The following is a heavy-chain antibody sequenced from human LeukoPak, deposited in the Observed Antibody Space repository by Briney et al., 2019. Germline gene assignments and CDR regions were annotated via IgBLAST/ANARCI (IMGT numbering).Heavy chain of an antibody. CDR3: VVAQRDFDY. J-gene: IGHJ4*02. CDR2: IIPILGIA. CDR1: GGTFSSCA. D-gene: IGHD2-21*01. Sequence: GASVKVSCKASGGTFSSCAISWVRQAPGQGLEWMGRIIPILGIANYAQKFQGRVTITADKSTSTAYMELSSLRSEDTAVYYCVVAQRDFDYWGQGTLVTVSS. V-gene: IGHV1-69*04.